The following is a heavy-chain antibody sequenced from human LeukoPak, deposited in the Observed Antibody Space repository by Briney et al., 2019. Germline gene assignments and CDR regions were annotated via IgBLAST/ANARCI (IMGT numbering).Heavy chain of an antibody. D-gene: IGHD2-2*01. Sequence: SCKASGGTFSSYGMHWVRQAPGKGLEWVAVISYDGSNKYYADSVKGRFTISRDNSKNTLYLQMNSLRAEDTAVYYCAKSIVVVQEDYFDYWGQGTLVTVSS. CDR2: ISYDGSNK. V-gene: IGHV3-30*18. J-gene: IGHJ4*02. CDR1: GGTFSSYG. CDR3: AKSIVVVQEDYFDY.